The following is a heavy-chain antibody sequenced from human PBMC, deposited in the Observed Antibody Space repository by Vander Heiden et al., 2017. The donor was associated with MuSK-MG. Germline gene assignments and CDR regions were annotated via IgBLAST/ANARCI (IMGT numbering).Heavy chain of an antibody. Sequence: QVQLQQWGAGLLKPSETLSLTCAVYGGSFSGYYWSWIRQPPGKGLEWIGEINHSGSTNYNPSLKSRVTISVDTSKNQFSLKLSSVTAADTAVYYCARGHTRLTDKTGGVAVAGKSYYYYGMDVWGQGTTVTVSS. CDR1: GGSFSGYY. V-gene: IGHV4-34*01. J-gene: IGHJ6*02. CDR3: ARGHTRLTDKTGGVAVAGKSYYYYGMDV. CDR2: INHSGST. D-gene: IGHD6-19*01.